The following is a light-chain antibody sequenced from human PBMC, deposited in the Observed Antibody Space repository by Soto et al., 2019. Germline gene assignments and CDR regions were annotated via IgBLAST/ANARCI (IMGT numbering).Light chain of an antibody. CDR1: QSVSR. CDR3: QQCDMSPYT. CDR2: GAG. V-gene: IGKV3-20*01. J-gene: IGKJ2*01. Sequence: EIVVTQSPGTLSLSLGERATLSCRASQSVSRLAWYQQKPGQPPRLLIQGAGNRATGVPDRFSGSGSGTDFILTISRLEPEDFAVYYCQQCDMSPYTFGQGTKLEIK.